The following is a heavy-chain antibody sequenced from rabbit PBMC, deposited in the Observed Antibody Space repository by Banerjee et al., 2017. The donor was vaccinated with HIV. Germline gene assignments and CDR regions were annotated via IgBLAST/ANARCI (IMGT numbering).Heavy chain of an antibody. CDR2: INTGSGST. J-gene: IGHJ4*01. V-gene: IGHV1S45*01. D-gene: IGHD4-1*01. Sequence: QEQLVESGGGLVKPEGSLTLTCTASGFSFSNKYVMCWVRQAPGKGLEWIGYINTGSGSTDYANWVNGRFTISLDNAQNTVFLQMTSLTAADTATYFCSRDLAGVIGWNFNFWGPGTLVTVS. CDR3: SRDLAGVIGWNFNF. CDR1: GFSFSNKYV.